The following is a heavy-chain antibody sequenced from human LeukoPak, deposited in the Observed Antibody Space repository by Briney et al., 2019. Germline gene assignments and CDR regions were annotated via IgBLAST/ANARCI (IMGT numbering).Heavy chain of an antibody. CDR1: RFTFSSYA. Sequence: GRSLRLSCAASRFTFSSYAMHWVCQAPGKGLEWVAVISYDGSNKYYADSVKGRFTISRDNSKNTLYLQMNSLRAEDTAVYYCARASVWSGYTSYFDPWGQGTLVTVSS. CDR2: ISYDGSNK. V-gene: IGHV3-30-3*01. J-gene: IGHJ5*02. D-gene: IGHD3-3*01. CDR3: ARASVWSGYTSYFDP.